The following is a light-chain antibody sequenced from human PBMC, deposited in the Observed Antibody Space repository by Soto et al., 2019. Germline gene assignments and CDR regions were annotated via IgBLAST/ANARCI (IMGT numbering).Light chain of an antibody. J-gene: IGKJ5*01. CDR1: QSVDSY. Sequence: EIVLAQSPATLSLSRGERATLSCRASQSVDSYLAWYQQKPGQAPRLLIYDASNRATGIPARFSGSGSGTAFTLTISSLEPEYFAVYYCQQRRHWPITFGHGTRLEIK. V-gene: IGKV3-11*01. CDR3: QQRRHWPIT. CDR2: DAS.